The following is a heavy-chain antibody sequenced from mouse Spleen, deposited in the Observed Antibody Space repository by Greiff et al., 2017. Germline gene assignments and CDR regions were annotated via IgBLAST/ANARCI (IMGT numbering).Heavy chain of an antibody. CDR2: INPYNDGT. V-gene: IGHV1-14*01. Sequence: VQLQQSGPELVKPGASVKMSCKASGYTFTSYVMHWVKQKPGQGLEWIGYINPYNDGTKYNEKFKGKATLTSDKSSSTAYMELSSLTSEDSAVYYGARESYYGPCDYWGQGTTLTVSS. CDR3: ARESYYGPCDY. J-gene: IGHJ2*01. D-gene: IGHD1-1*01. CDR1: GYTFTSYV.